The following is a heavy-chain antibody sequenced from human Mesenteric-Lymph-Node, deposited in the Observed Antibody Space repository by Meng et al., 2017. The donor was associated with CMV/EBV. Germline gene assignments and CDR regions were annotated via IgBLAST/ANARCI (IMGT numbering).Heavy chain of an antibody. CDR3: TRGRSPGY. Sequence: TLSLTCAVYGGSFSGYYWNWIRQPPGKGLEWIGDINPSGSTNYNPSLKSRVTISGDTSKNQLSLKLSSVTAADTAVYYCTRGRSPGYWGQGTLVTVSS. CDR2: INPSGST. J-gene: IGHJ4*02. V-gene: IGHV4-34*01. CDR1: GGSFSGYY.